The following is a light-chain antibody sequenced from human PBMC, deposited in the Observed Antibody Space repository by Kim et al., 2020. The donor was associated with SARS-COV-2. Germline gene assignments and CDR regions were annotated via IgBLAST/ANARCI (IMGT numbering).Light chain of an antibody. V-gene: IGLV3-25*03. CDR1: ALPEKQ. CDR2: KDT. Sequence: VSPGQTARITCSGDALPEKQTYWYQQKSGQAPLLVIYKDTERPSGIPGRFSGSSSGTTVTLTISGVQAEDDADYYCQAADGSGTYVFGTGTKVTVL. CDR3: QAADGSGTYV. J-gene: IGLJ1*01.